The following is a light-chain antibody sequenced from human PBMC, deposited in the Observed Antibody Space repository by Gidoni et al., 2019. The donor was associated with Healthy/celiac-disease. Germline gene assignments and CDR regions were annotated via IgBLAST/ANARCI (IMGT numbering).Light chain of an antibody. CDR3: SSYTSSSTLV. V-gene: IGLV2-14*01. J-gene: IGLJ1*01. Sequence: QSALTQPASVSGSPGQSITISCTGTSSDVSGYNYVSWYQQHPGKAPKPMIYEVSKRPSGVPDRFSGSKSGNTASLTISGLQAEDEADYYCSSYTSSSTLVFGTGTKVTVL. CDR2: EVS. CDR1: SSDVSGYNY.